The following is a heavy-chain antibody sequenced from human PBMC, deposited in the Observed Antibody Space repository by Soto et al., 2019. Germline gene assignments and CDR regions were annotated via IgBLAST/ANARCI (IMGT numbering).Heavy chain of an antibody. Sequence: EVQLLESGGGLVQPGGSLRLSCAASGFTFSSYAMSWVRQAPGKGLEWVSAISGSGGSTYSADSVKGRFTISRDNSKNTLYLQMNSLRAEDTAVYYCAKDQSDLHCYFDLWGRGTLVTVSS. CDR3: AKDQSDLHCYFDL. J-gene: IGHJ2*01. V-gene: IGHV3-23*01. CDR1: GFTFSSYA. CDR2: ISGSGGST.